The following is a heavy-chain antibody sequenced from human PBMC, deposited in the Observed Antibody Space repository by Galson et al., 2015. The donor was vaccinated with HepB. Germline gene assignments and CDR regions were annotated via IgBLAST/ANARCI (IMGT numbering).Heavy chain of an antibody. V-gene: IGHV3-30*18. CDR1: GFTFSSYG. CDR3: AKSYRGLRILDY. J-gene: IGHJ4*02. CDR2: ISYDGSNK. Sequence: LRLSCAASGFTFSSYGMHWVRQAPGKGLEWVAVISYDGSNKYYADSVKGRFTISRDNSKNTLYLQMNSLRAEDTAVYYCAKSYRGLRILDYWGQGTLVTVSS. D-gene: IGHD4-17*01.